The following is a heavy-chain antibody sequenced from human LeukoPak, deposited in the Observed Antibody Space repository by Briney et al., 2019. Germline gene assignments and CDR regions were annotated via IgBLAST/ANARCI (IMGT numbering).Heavy chain of an antibody. D-gene: IGHD3-9*01. J-gene: IGHJ3*02. CDR1: GGSISSSSHY. CDR2: IYYSGST. V-gene: IGHV4-39*01. CDR3: ARHNYDILTGYYDAFDI. Sequence: PSETLSLTCTVSGGSISSSSHYWGWIRQPPGKGLEWIGSIYYSGSTYYNPSLKSRVTISVDTSKNQFSLKLSSVTAADTAVYYCARHNYDILTGYYDAFDIWGQGTMVTVSS.